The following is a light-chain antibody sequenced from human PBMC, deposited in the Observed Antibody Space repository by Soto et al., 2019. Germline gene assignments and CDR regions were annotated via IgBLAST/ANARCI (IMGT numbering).Light chain of an antibody. Sequence: QSALTQPASVSGSPGQSITISCAGTSADVGYYDYVSWYQQHPGKAPKLMISEVSKRPSGVSNRFSGSKSGNTASLTISGLQAEDEADYYCSSYTSGNTVVIFGGGTKLTVL. V-gene: IGLV2-14*01. CDR1: SADVGYYDY. CDR3: SSYTSGNTVVI. CDR2: EVS. J-gene: IGLJ2*01.